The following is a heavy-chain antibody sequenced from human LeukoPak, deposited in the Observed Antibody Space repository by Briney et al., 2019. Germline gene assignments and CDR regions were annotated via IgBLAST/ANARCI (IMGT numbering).Heavy chain of an antibody. Sequence: SETLSLTCTVSGGSISSGSYYWSWIGQPAGKGLEWVGRIYTSGSTNYNPSLKSRVTISVDTSKNQFSLKLSSVTAADTAVYYCARMDYYDSSGVFDYWGQGTLVTVSS. J-gene: IGHJ4*02. V-gene: IGHV4-61*02. CDR1: GGSISSGSYY. D-gene: IGHD3-22*01. CDR2: IYTSGST. CDR3: ARMDYYDSSGVFDY.